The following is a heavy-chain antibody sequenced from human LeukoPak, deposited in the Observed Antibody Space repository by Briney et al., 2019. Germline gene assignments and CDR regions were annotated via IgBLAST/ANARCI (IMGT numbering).Heavy chain of an antibody. CDR3: ARIIVGATGIDY. J-gene: IGHJ4*02. Sequence: LPGGSLRLSCAVSGFTFSTYWMHWVRQAPGKGLVWVSRINTDGSLINYADSVKGRFTMSRDNSKNTLYLQMSSLRAEDTAVYYCARIIVGATGIDYWGQGTLVTVSS. CDR2: INTDGSLI. CDR1: GFTFSTYW. D-gene: IGHD1-26*01. V-gene: IGHV3-74*01.